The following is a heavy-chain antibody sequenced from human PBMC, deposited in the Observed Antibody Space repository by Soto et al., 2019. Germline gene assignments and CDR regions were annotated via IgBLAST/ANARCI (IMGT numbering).Heavy chain of an antibody. CDR1: GYSFTSYW. Sequence: EVQLVQSGAEVKKPGESLRISCKGSGYSFTSYWISWVRQMPGKGLEWMGRIDPSDSYTNYSPPFQGHVTTSADKSISTAYLQWSSLNASDTAMSYCARLQAAAGDNDLTFDYWGQGTLVTVSS. CDR2: IDPSDSYT. J-gene: IGHJ4*02. CDR3: ARLQAAAGDNDLTFDY. V-gene: IGHV5-10-1*01. D-gene: IGHD6-13*01.